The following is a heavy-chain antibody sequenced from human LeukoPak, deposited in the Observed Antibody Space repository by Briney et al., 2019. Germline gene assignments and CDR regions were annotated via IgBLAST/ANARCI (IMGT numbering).Heavy chain of an antibody. J-gene: IGHJ6*02. V-gene: IGHV4-59*08. CDR2: IYYSGST. Sequence: SETLSLTCTVSGGSISSYYWSWIRQPPGKGLEWIGYIYYSGSTNYNPSLKSRVTISVDTSKNQFSLKLSSVTAADTAVYYCARHRAAAGYGMDVWGQGTTVTVSS. CDR3: ARHRAAAGYGMDV. CDR1: GGSISSYY. D-gene: IGHD6-13*01.